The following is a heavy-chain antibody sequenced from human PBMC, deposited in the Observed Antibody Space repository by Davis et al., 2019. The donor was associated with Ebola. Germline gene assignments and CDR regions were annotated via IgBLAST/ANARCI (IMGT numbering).Heavy chain of an antibody. D-gene: IGHD4-11*01. V-gene: IGHV1-2*04. Sequence: ASVKVSCKAFGYTFTGYFIHWMRQAPGQGLEWMGWINPNSGNTNYAQKFQGWVTMTRDTSISTVYMELSRLKSDETAVYYCARGTTGAVGMDVWGQGTTVAVSS. CDR1: GYTFTGYF. CDR2: INPNSGNT. J-gene: IGHJ6*02. CDR3: ARGTTGAVGMDV.